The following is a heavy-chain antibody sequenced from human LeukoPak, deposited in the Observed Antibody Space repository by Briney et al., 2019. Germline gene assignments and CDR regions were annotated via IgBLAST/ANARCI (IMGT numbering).Heavy chain of an antibody. CDR1: GYTFTSYG. D-gene: IGHD2-15*01. CDR3: AREAPRIVVVVAATQYYGMDV. J-gene: IGHJ6*02. CDR2: ISAYNGNT. V-gene: IGHV1-18*01. Sequence: ASVKVSCKASGYTFTSYGISWVRQAPGQGLEWMGWISAYNGNTNYAQKLQGRVTMTTDTSTSTAYMELRSLRSDDTAVYYCAREAPRIVVVVAATQYYGMDVWGQGTTVTVSS.